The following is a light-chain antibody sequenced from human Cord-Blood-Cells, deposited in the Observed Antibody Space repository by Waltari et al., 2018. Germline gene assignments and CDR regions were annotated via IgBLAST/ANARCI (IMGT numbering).Light chain of an antibody. CDR3: CSYAGSSTFWV. V-gene: IGLV2-23*01. CDR1: SSAVGSYNL. J-gene: IGLJ3*02. CDR2: EGS. Sequence: QSALTQPASVSGSPVQSITISCTGTSSAVGSYNLVSWYQHPPGTAPKLMIYEGSKRPSGVSNRFSGSKSGNTASLTISGLQAEDEADYYCCSYAGSSTFWVFGGGTKLTVL.